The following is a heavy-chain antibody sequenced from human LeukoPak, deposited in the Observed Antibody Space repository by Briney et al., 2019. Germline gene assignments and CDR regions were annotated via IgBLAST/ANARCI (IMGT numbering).Heavy chain of an antibody. D-gene: IGHD3-22*01. CDR3: ARDNYYDSSGLGY. CDR1: GFTFSSYS. J-gene: IGHJ4*02. CDR2: ISSSSSYI. V-gene: IGHV3-21*01. Sequence: GGSLRLFCAASGFTFSSYSMNWVRQAPGKGLEWVSSISSSSSYIYYADSVKGRFTISRDNAKNSLYLQMNSLRAEDTAVYYCARDNYYDSSGLGYWGQGTLVTVSS.